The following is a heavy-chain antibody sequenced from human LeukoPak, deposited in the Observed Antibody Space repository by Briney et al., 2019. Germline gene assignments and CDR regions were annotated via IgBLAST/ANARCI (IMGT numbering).Heavy chain of an antibody. CDR2: FDPEDGET. Sequence: ASVKVSCKVSGYTLTELSMHWVRQAPGKGLEWMGGFDPEDGETIYAQKFQGRVTMTEDTSTDTAYMELSSLRSEDTAVYHCATDPDYGGNSGDFDYWGQGTLVTVSS. V-gene: IGHV1-24*01. D-gene: IGHD4-23*01. CDR3: ATDPDYGGNSGDFDY. J-gene: IGHJ4*02. CDR1: GYTLTELS.